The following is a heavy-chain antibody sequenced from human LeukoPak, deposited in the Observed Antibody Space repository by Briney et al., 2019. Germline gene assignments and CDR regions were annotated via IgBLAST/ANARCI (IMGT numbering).Heavy chain of an antibody. J-gene: IGHJ4*02. CDR2: ISGSGGST. V-gene: IGHV3-23*01. D-gene: IGHD2-8*01. Sequence: PGGSLRLSCAASGFTFSSYAMSWVRQAPGKGLEWVSAISGSGGSTYYADSVKGRFTISRDNSKNTLYLQMNSLRAEDTAVYYCANPRREVYAFDYWGQGTPATVSS. CDR1: GFTFSSYA. CDR3: ANPRREVYAFDY.